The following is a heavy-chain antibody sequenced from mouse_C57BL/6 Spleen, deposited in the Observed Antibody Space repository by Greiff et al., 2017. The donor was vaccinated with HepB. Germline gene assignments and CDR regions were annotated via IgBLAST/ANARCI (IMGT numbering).Heavy chain of an antibody. CDR3: ARNYDYDRTWFAY. CDR1: GYTFTSYW. CDR2: IHPNSGST. Sequence: QVQLQQPGAELVKPGASVKLSCKASGYTFTSYWLPWVKQRPGQGLEWIGMIHPNSGSTNYNEKFKSKATLTVDKSSSTAYMQLSSLTSEDSAVYYCARNYDYDRTWFAYWGQGTLVTVSA. J-gene: IGHJ3*01. V-gene: IGHV1-64*01. D-gene: IGHD2-4*01.